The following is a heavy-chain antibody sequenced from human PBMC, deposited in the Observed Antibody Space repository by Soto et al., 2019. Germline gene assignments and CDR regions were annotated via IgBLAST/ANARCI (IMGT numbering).Heavy chain of an antibody. CDR2: INHSGRV. CDR3: STRAYDTNGYYRFDP. CDR1: GGSFSGHS. J-gene: IGHJ5*01. V-gene: IGHV4-34*01. D-gene: IGHD3-22*01. Sequence: QVQLQQWGAGLLKPSETLSLTCAVYGGSFSGHSWTWIRQSPGKGLEWIGDINHSGRVNYSPSLKSRVTISLDTSKNQFSLTQSAVTAADTAMYYCSTRAYDTNGYYRFDPWGQGTLVTVSS.